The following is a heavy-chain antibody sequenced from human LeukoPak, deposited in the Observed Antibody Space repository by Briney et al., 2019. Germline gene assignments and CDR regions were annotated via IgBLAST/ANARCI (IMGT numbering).Heavy chain of an antibody. CDR2: IYSGGAT. V-gene: IGHV3-53*01. D-gene: IGHD6-13*01. J-gene: IGHJ4*02. CDR1: GFTVSGDN. Sequence: GGSLRLSCAASGFTVSGDNMSWVRQAPGKGLEWVSLIYSGGATYYADSAKGRFTISRDNSKNSLYLQMNTLGAEDTAVYYCARSSSWSLDYWGQGTLVTVSS. CDR3: ARSSSWSLDY.